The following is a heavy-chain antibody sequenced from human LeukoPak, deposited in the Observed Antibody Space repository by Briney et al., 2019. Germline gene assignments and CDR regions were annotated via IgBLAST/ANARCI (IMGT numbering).Heavy chain of an antibody. V-gene: IGHV3-74*01. Sequence: GGSLRLSCAASGFTFSSYWMHWVRHAPGKGLVWVSRISSDGSRTNYADSVKGRFTISRDNAKNTLYLQMNSLRAEDTAVYYCAREQAAMVTIDYWGQGTLVTVSS. D-gene: IGHD5-18*01. J-gene: IGHJ4*02. CDR1: GFTFSSYW. CDR2: ISSDGSRT. CDR3: AREQAAMVTIDY.